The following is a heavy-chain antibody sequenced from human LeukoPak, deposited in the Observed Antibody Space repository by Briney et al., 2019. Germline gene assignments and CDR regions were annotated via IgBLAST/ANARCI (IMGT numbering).Heavy chain of an antibody. CDR1: RFTFSNYW. J-gene: IGHJ4*02. CDR2: IKQDGSEK. Sequence: GGSLRLSCADSRFTFSNYWMSWVRQAPGKGLEWVANIKQDGSEKYYVDSVKGRFTISRDNSKNTLYLQMNSLRAEDTAVYYCAKDSYNWNEPSWGQGTLVTVSS. V-gene: IGHV3-7*03. CDR3: AKDSYNWNEPS. D-gene: IGHD1-1*01.